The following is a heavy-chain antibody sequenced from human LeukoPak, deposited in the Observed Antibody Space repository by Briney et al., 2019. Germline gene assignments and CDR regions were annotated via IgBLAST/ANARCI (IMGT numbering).Heavy chain of an antibody. V-gene: IGHV3-23*01. CDR2: ISGSGGST. CDR1: GFTFSSYA. D-gene: IGHD3-22*01. Sequence: GGSLRLSCAASGFTFSSYAMSWVRQAPGKGLEWVSAISGSGGSTYYADSVKGRFTISRDNSKNTLYLQMNSLRDEDTAVYYCAKHRFESGGYHSTDWGQGTLVTVSS. CDR3: AKHRFESGGYHSTD. J-gene: IGHJ4*02.